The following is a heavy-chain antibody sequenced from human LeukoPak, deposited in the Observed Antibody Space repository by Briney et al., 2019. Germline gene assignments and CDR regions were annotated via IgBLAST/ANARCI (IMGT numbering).Heavy chain of an antibody. CDR2: IMPILGIA. CDR1: VGTFSSYV. J-gene: IGHJ3*02. CDR3: ARLDSYLAFDI. D-gene: IGHD5-18*01. V-gene: IGHV1-69*04. Sequence: SVKVSCKASVGTFSSYVISWVGQAPGQGREWMGRIMPILGIANYAQKFQGRVTITADKPTSTAYMELSSLRSEDTAVYYCARLDSYLAFDIWGQGTMVTVSS.